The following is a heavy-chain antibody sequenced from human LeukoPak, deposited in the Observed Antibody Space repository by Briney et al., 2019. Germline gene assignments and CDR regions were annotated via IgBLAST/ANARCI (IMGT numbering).Heavy chain of an antibody. CDR2: IYHDGSP. J-gene: IGHJ4*02. CDR1: GFTFSSYG. Sequence: GFTFSSYGMHWVRQAPGKGLEWIGEIYHDGSPNYNPSLKSRLTISVDKSKNQFSLKLTSVTAADTAVYYCARVGDTAFDYWGQGTLVTVSS. V-gene: IGHV4/OR15-8*01. D-gene: IGHD1-26*01. CDR3: ARVGDTAFDY.